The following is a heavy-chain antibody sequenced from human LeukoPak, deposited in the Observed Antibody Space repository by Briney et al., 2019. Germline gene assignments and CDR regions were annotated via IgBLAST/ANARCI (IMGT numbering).Heavy chain of an antibody. CDR1: GGSISSYY. CDR2: IYSSGST. J-gene: IGHJ4*02. Sequence: PSETLSLTCTVSGGSISSYYWSWIRQPPGKGLEWIGYIYSSGSTNYNPSLKSRVTISVDTSKNQFSLKLSSVTAADTAVYYCARRGAAGLFDYWGQGTLVTVSS. V-gene: IGHV4-59*01. D-gene: IGHD6-13*01. CDR3: ARRGAAGLFDY.